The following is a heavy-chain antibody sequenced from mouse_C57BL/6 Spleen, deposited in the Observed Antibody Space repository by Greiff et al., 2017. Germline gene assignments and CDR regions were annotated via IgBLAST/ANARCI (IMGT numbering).Heavy chain of an antibody. D-gene: IGHD5-1-1*01. CDR3: ARNSYSPFAY. Sequence: EVQVVESGGGLVKPGGSLKLSCAASGFTFSDYGMHWVRQAPEKGLVWVAYISSGSSTIYYADTVKGRFTLSSGNAKSTLYLQMTSLRSEDAAMYYCARNSYSPFAYWGQGALVTVSA. V-gene: IGHV5-17*01. J-gene: IGHJ3*01. CDR2: ISSGSSTI. CDR1: GFTFSDYG.